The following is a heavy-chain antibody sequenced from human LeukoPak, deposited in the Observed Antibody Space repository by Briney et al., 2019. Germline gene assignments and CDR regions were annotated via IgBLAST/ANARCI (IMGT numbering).Heavy chain of an antibody. CDR1: GGSISSSSYY. D-gene: IGHD3-10*01. Sequence: PSETLSLTCTVSGGSISSSSYYWGWIRQPPGKGLEWIGSIYYSGSTYYNPSLKSRVTISVDTSKNQSSLKLSSVTAADTAVYYCARDLYGSGSYSGYAYWGQGTLVTVSS. CDR3: ARDLYGSGSYSGYAY. V-gene: IGHV4-39*07. CDR2: IYYSGST. J-gene: IGHJ4*02.